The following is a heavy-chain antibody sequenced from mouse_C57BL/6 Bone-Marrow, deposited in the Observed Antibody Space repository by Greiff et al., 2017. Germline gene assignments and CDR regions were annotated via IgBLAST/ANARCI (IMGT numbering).Heavy chain of an antibody. CDR1: GYTFTSYW. CDR2: IDPSDSYT. D-gene: IGHD2-12*01. Sequence: QVHVKQPGAELVRPGTSVKLSCKASGYTFTSYWLHWVKQRPGQGLEWIGVIDPSDSYTNSNQKFKGKATLTVDTSSSTAYMQLSSLTSEDSAVYYCALYYSHYAMDYWGQGTSVTVSS. J-gene: IGHJ4*01. CDR3: ALYYSHYAMDY. V-gene: IGHV1-59*01.